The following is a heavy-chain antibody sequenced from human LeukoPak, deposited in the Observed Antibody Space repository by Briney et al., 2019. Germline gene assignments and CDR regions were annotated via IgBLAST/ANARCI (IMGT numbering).Heavy chain of an antibody. D-gene: IGHD1-26*01. V-gene: IGHV3-23*01. CDR3: AKDLWELGPSSGFDY. Sequence: GGSLRLSCAASGFTFSNYWMSWVRQAPGKGLEWVSAISGSGGSTYYADSVKGRFTISRDNSKNTLYLQMNSLRAEDTAVYYCAKDLWELGPSSGFDYWGQGTLVTVSS. CDR1: GFTFSNYW. J-gene: IGHJ4*02. CDR2: ISGSGGST.